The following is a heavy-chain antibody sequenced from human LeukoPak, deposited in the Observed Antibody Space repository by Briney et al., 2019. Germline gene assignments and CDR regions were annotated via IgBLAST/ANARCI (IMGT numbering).Heavy chain of an antibody. Sequence: GGSLRLSCAASGFTFSSYSMNWVRQAPGKGLEWVSSISSSSSYIYYADSVKGRFTISRDNAKNSLYLQMNGLRAEDTAVYYCARAAELRFLEWLPESVDYWGQGTLVTVSS. CDR2: ISSSSSYI. J-gene: IGHJ4*02. CDR1: GFTFSSYS. CDR3: ARAAELRFLEWLPESVDY. D-gene: IGHD3-3*01. V-gene: IGHV3-21*01.